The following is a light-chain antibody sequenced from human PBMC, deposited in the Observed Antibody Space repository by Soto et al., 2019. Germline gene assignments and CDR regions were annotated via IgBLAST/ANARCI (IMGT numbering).Light chain of an antibody. Sequence: DIQMTQSPSTLSGSVGDRVTITCRASQTISIFLAWYQQKPGKAPKLLIYKASTLKSGVPSRFSGSGSGTEFTLTISSLQPDDFATYYCQHYNSYPITFGQGTRLEV. CDR1: QTISIF. CDR3: QHYNSYPIT. J-gene: IGKJ5*01. CDR2: KAS. V-gene: IGKV1-5*03.